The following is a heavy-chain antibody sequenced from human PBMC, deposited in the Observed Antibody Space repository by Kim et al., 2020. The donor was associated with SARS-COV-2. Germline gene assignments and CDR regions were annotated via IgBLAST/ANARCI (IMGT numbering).Heavy chain of an antibody. CDR1: GYTFTTFA. J-gene: IGHJ4*02. V-gene: IGHV1-18*01. Sequence: ASVKVSCKASGYTFTTFAISWVRQAPGQGLEWMGWVNPYNGNTDSAQKFQGRVTMTTDTATHTAYMDLRSLISDDTAVYYCARVLGIAAAGDFWGQGSLV. CDR3: ARVLGIAAAGDF. D-gene: IGHD6-13*01. CDR2: VNPYNGNT.